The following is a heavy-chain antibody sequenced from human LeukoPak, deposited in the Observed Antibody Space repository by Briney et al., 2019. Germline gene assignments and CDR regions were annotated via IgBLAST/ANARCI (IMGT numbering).Heavy chain of an antibody. CDR1: GFTFSSYG. D-gene: IGHD1-26*01. CDR3: ERDNEGATSIDY. Sequence: PGGSLRLSCAASGFTFSSYGMHWVRQAPGKGLEWVAVIWYDGSNKYYADSVKGRFTISSDNSKNTLYLQMNSLRAEETAVYYYERDNEGATSIDYWGQGTLVTVSS. CDR2: IWYDGSNK. V-gene: IGHV3-33*01. J-gene: IGHJ4*02.